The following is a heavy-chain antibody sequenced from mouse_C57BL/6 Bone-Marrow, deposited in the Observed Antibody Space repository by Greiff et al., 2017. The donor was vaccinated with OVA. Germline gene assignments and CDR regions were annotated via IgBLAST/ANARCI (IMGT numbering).Heavy chain of an antibody. V-gene: IGHV1-69*01. CDR2: IDPSDSYT. Sequence: VKLQQPGAELVMPGASVKLSCKASGYTFTSYWMHWVKQRPGQGLEWIGEIDPSDSYTNYNQKFKGKSTLTVDKSSSTAYMQLSSLTSEDSAVYYCAREDYYGSSIDYWGQGTTLTVSS. CDR3: AREDYYGSSIDY. D-gene: IGHD1-1*01. CDR1: GYTFTSYW. J-gene: IGHJ2*01.